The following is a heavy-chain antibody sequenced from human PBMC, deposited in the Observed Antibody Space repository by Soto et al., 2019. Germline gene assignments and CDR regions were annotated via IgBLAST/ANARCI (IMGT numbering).Heavy chain of an antibody. D-gene: IGHD4-17*01. CDR1: GFSFSSYW. V-gene: IGHV5-51*01. Sequence: GESLKISCKGSGFSFSSYWIGWVRQMPGKGLEWMGIIYPSDSDTRYSPSFQGQVTISADKSINTAYLQWSSLKASDTAMYYCARRSGDYVIDAYYGTDVWGQGTPVTVS. CDR2: IYPSDSDT. CDR3: ARRSGDYVIDAYYGTDV. J-gene: IGHJ6*02.